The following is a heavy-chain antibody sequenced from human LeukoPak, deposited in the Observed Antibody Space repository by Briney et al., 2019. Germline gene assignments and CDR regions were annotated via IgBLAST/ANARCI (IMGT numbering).Heavy chain of an antibody. D-gene: IGHD5-24*01. CDR3: ARRRWLQHPQGDAFDI. CDR2: IYYSGST. J-gene: IGHJ3*02. CDR1: GGSISCSSFY. Sequence: SETLSLTCTVSGGSISCSSFYWSWIRQPPGKGLEWIGYIYYSGSTNYNPSLKSRVTISVDTSKNQFSLKLSSVTAADTAVYYCARRRWLQHPQGDAFDIWGQGTMVTVSS. V-gene: IGHV4-61*05.